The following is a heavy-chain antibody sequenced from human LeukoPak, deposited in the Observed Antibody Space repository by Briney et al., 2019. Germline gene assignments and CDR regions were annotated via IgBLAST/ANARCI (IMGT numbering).Heavy chain of an antibody. CDR2: LYSGGSA. Sequence: QPGGSLTLSCEGSGFSVSSKYMNWVRQAPGKGLEWVSILYSGGSAYYADSVKGRFTVSGDSSKNTLYLHMNSLRVEDTAVYYCARVGDHYHWYLDVWGRGTLVTVSS. V-gene: IGHV3-53*01. CDR1: GFSVSSKY. J-gene: IGHJ2*01. D-gene: IGHD3-10*01. CDR3: ARVGDHYHWYLDV.